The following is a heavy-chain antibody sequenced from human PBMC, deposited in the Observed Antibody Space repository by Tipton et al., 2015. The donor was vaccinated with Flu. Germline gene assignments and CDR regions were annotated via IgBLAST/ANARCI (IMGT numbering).Heavy chain of an antibody. CDR1: GGSFSAYY. CDR3: ASKVANWGVWEPLDY. J-gene: IGHJ4*01. V-gene: IGHV4-34*01. D-gene: IGHD7-27*01. CDR2: INHSGTT. Sequence: TLSLTCVVYGGSFSAYYWSWIRQPPGKGLEWVGEINHSGTTNYNPSLTSRVTVSADTSKKQFSLKLTSVTAADTAVYYCASKVANWGVWEPLDYWGHGTLVTVSS.